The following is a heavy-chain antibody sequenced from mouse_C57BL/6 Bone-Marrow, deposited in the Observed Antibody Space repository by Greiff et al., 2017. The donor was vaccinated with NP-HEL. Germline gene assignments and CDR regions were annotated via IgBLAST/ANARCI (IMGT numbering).Heavy chain of an antibody. CDR2: IYPRSGNT. J-gene: IGHJ3*01. CDR1: GYTFTSYG. Sequence: VQLQQSGAELARPGASVKLSCKASGYTFTSYGISWVKQRTGQGLEWIGEIYPRSGNTYYNEKFKGKATLTADKSSSTAYMELRSLTSEESAVYFCVITTGPFAYWGQGTLVTVSA. V-gene: IGHV1-81*01. D-gene: IGHD1-1*01. CDR3: VITTGPFAY.